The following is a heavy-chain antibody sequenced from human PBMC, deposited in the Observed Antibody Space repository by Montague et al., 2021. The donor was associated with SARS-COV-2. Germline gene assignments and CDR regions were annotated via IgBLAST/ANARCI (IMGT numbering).Heavy chain of an antibody. CDR2: INHSGST. CDR1: GGSFSGYY. V-gene: IGHV4-34*01. D-gene: IGHD2-2*02. J-gene: IGHJ5*02. Sequence: SETLSLTCAVYGGSFSGYYWSWIRQPPGKGLEWIGEINHSGSTNCNPSLKSRVTISVDTSKNQFPLKLSSVTAADTAVYYCASLTLGYCSSTSCYSDWFDPWGQGTLVTVSS. CDR3: ASLTLGYCSSTSCYSDWFDP.